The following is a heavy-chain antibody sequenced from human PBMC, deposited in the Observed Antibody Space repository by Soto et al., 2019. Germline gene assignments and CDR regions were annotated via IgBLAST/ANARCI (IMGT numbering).Heavy chain of an antibody. CDR1: GCSISSYY. D-gene: IGHD3-10*01. CDR3: GRVRVWVGDSYSLGAFAS. V-gene: IGHV4-59*01. J-gene: IGHJ3*02. CDR2: IYYSGST. Sequence: PSETLSLTCAVSGCSISSYYWSWIRQPPGKGLEWVGYIYYSGSTNYNPSLKRRGTISVDTSKNQFSLKVSSVTAADTAVDYCGRVRVWVGDSYSLGAFASSGKGTRAPVSS.